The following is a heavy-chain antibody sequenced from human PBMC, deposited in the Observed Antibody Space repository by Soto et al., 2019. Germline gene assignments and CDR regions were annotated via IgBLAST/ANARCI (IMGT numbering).Heavy chain of an antibody. V-gene: IGHV3-23*01. CDR1: WCKFGSYA. Sequence: MRLSWAVAWCKFGSYAMRCILQTTRKRLEWVSAISGSGGSTYYADSVKGRFTISRDNSKNTLYLQMNSLRAEDTAVYYCAKEKGYGTGSYWPYFDYWGQGTLVTVSS. D-gene: IGHD3-10*01. CDR2: ISGSGGST. CDR3: AKEKGYGTGSYWPYFDY. J-gene: IGHJ4*02.